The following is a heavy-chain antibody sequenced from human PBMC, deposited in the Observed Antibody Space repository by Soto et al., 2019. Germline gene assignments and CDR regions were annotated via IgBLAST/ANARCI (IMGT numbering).Heavy chain of an antibody. J-gene: IGHJ4*02. CDR2: INQSGNA. Sequence: PXETLALTCSVYGGPFSGYYWSWVRQTAGKGLEWIGEINQSGNANYNPSRKSRVTISVNTSKNQFSRKLSSVTAADTAVYYCARAHLQGFIVLAVVGHFDYWGQGALVTVSS. V-gene: IGHV4-34*01. CDR1: GGPFSGYY. D-gene: IGHD2-15*01. CDR3: ARAHLQGFIVLAVVGHFDY.